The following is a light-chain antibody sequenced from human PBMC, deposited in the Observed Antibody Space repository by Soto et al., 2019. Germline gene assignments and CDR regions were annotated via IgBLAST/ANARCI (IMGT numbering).Light chain of an antibody. V-gene: IGLV2-14*01. Sequence: QSVLTQPASVSGSPGQSITISCTGTSSDVGGYNYVSWYQQHPGKAPKLMIYDVSNRPSGVSNRFSGSKSGNTASLTISGLQAEDVSDYYCRPHTSSISPRSVFGTAPKVTVL. CDR2: DVS. CDR3: RPHTSSISPRSV. J-gene: IGLJ1*01. CDR1: SSDVGGYNY.